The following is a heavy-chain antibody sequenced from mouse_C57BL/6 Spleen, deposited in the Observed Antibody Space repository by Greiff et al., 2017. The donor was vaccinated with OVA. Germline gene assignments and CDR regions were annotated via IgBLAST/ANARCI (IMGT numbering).Heavy chain of an antibody. V-gene: IGHV1-69*01. Sequence: VKLQQPGAELVMPGASVKLSCKASGYTFTSYWMHWVKQRPGQGLEWIGEIDPSDSYTNYNQKFKGKSTLTVDKSSSTAYMQLSSLTSEDSAVYYCARPNYGSSYLFAYWGQGTLVTVSA. CDR3: ARPNYGSSYLFAY. CDR1: GYTFTSYW. J-gene: IGHJ3*01. CDR2: IDPSDSYT. D-gene: IGHD1-1*01.